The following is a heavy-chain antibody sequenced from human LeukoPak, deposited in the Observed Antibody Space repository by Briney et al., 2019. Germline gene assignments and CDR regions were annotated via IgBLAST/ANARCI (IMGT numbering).Heavy chain of an antibody. V-gene: IGHV3-30-3*01. J-gene: IGHJ4*02. Sequence: PGGSLRLSCAASGFTFSSYAMHLVRQAPGKGLEWVAVISYDGSNKYYADSVKGRFTISRDNSKNTLYLQMNSLRAEDTAVYYCAKNRGYSYGLPICDYWGQGTLVTVSS. D-gene: IGHD5-18*01. CDR2: ISYDGSNK. CDR1: GFTFSSYA. CDR3: AKNRGYSYGLPICDY.